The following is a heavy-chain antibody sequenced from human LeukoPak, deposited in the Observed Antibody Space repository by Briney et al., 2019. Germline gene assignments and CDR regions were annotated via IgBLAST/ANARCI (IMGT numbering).Heavy chain of an antibody. CDR3: APRGDIEHSYGYGKWFDP. CDR2: INHSGST. D-gene: IGHD5-18*01. J-gene: IGHJ5*02. Sequence: PSETLSLTCAVYGGSFSGYHSSWIRQPPGKGLEWIGEINHSGSTNYNASLKSRVTVSVDSSKNQFSLRLSSVTAADTAVYYCAPRGDIEHSYGYGKWFDPWGQGTRVTVSS. CDR1: GGSFSGYH. V-gene: IGHV4-34*01.